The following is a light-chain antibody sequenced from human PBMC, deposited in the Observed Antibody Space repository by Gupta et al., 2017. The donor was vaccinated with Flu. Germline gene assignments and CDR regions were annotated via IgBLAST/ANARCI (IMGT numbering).Light chain of an antibody. CDR1: NIGSKS. Sequence: SSVLTQPPSVTVAPGQTARSTCGGNNIGSKSVHWYQQKPDQAPVLFVYDDSARPSGIPERFSGSNSGTTATVTTSRVDAGDEADYYCHVEDSSSDNGVFGGGTKLTVL. J-gene: IGLJ3*02. CDR2: DDS. V-gene: IGLV3-21*02. CDR3: HVEDSSSDNGV.